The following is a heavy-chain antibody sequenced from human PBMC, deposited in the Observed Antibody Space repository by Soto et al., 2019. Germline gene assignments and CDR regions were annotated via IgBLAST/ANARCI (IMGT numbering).Heavy chain of an antibody. D-gene: IGHD3-9*01. CDR1: GYTFTSYG. Sequence: GASVKVSCKASGYTFTSYGISWVRQAPGQGLEWMGWISAYNGNTNYAQKLQGRVTMTTDTSTSTAYMELRSLRSDDTAVYYCARDRMGHYDILTGYYSEYYFDYWGQGTLVTVSS. J-gene: IGHJ4*02. CDR2: ISAYNGNT. V-gene: IGHV1-18*01. CDR3: ARDRMGHYDILTGYYSEYYFDY.